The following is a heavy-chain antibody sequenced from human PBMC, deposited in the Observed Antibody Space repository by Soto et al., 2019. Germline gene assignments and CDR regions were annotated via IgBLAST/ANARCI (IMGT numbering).Heavy chain of an antibody. CDR1: GGPIKTGDYY. Sequence: SETLSLTCNVSGGPIKTGDYYWNWIRQPPGKGLEWIGYVFYSGATNYSPSLKSRAAISMDTSKNQFSLSLTSVTAADTAVYYCARAGFSYGHLLFWGQGIRVTVSS. V-gene: IGHV4-30-4*01. CDR2: VFYSGAT. CDR3: ARAGFSYGHLLF. J-gene: IGHJ4*02. D-gene: IGHD3-10*01.